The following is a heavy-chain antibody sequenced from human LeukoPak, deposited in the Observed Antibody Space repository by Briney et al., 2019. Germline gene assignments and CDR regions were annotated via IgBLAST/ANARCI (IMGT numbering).Heavy chain of an antibody. CDR1: GYTFTSYG. J-gene: IGHJ6*02. CDR3: ASFGAGYGSGSYYYYGMDV. Sequence: VASVKASCKASGYTFTSYGISWVRQAPGQGLEWMGWISAYNGNTNYAQKLQGRVTMTTDTSTSTAYMELRSLRSDDTAVYYCASFGAGYGSGSYYYYGMDVWGQGTTVTVSS. V-gene: IGHV1-18*01. D-gene: IGHD3-10*01. CDR2: ISAYNGNT.